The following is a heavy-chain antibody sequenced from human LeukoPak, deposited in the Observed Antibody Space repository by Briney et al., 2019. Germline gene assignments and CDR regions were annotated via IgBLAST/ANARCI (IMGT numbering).Heavy chain of an antibody. CDR3: ASSRGYTSGLWYYYMDV. V-gene: IGHV4-34*01. CDR2: INNSGTT. CDR1: GGSFSGYY. D-gene: IGHD6-25*01. Sequence: SETLSLTCAVYGGSFSGYYWSWIRQPPGTGLEWIAEINNSGTTDYNPSLKGRVTISIDTSKNQFSLKLSSVTAADTAVYYCASSRGYTSGLWYYYMDVWGKGTTVTVSS. J-gene: IGHJ6*03.